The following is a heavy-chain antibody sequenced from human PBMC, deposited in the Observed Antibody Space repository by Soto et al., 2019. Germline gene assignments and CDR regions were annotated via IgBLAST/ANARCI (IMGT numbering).Heavy chain of an antibody. Sequence: VKVSCKASGFTFTSSAVQWVRQARGQRLEWIGWIVVGSGNTNYAQKFQERVTITRDMSTSTAYMELSSLRSEDTAVYYCAAGYYYDSSGYLDAFDIWGQGTMVTVSS. D-gene: IGHD3-22*01. CDR2: IVVGSGNT. J-gene: IGHJ3*02. CDR1: GFTFTSSA. V-gene: IGHV1-58*01. CDR3: AAGYYYDSSGYLDAFDI.